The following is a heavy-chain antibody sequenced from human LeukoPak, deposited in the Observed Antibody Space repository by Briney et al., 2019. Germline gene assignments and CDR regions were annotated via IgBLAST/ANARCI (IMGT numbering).Heavy chain of an antibody. CDR2: IYSDGST. D-gene: IGHD1-14*01. CDR1: ELTVSSNC. Sequence: GGSLRLSCAASELTVSSNCMTWVRQAPGKGLEWVSFIYSDGSTYYADSVRGRFTISRDNSKNTLFLQMNSLRAEDTAVYYCARRAGIYSHPYDYWGQGTLVTVSS. CDR3: ARRAGIYSHPYDY. V-gene: IGHV3-53*01. J-gene: IGHJ4*02.